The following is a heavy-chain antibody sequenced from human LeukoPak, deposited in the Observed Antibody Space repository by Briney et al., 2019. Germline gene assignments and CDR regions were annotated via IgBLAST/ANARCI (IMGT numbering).Heavy chain of an antibody. J-gene: IGHJ5*02. CDR3: AREGGDSSGYYPHWFDP. CDR2: IYHSGSI. CDR1: GGSISSGGYS. D-gene: IGHD3-22*01. Sequence: SETLSLTCAVSGGSISSGGYSWSWIRQPPGKGLEWIGYIYHSGSIYYNPSLKSRVTISVDRSKNQFSLKLSSVTAADTAVYYCAREGGDSSGYYPHWFDPWGQGTLVTVSS. V-gene: IGHV4-30-2*01.